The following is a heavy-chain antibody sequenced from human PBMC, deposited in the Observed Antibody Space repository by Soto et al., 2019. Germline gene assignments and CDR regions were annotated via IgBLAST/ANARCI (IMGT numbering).Heavy chain of an antibody. J-gene: IGHJ5*02. CDR2: ISAYNGNT. CDR1: GYTFTSYG. V-gene: IGHV1-18*01. Sequence: ASVKVSCKASGYTFTSYGISWVRQAPGQGLEWMGWISAYNGNTNYAQKLQGRVTMTTDTSTSTAYMELRSLRSDDTAVYYCARARSIYGDYQGEWFDPWGQGTLVTVSS. CDR3: ARARSIYGDYQGEWFDP. D-gene: IGHD4-17*01.